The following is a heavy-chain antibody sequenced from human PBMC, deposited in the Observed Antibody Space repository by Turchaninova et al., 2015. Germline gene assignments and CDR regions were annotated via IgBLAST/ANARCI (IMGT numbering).Heavy chain of an antibody. CDR1: GFTFSAFA. CDR2: INRRGSAT. J-gene: IGHJ4*02. D-gene: IGHD3-22*01. CDR3: AQDFDSSGFYEGGY. V-gene: IGHV3-23*01. Sequence: AGSGFTFSAFAMNWVRQAPGKGLGWVSTINRRGSATHYAESVEGRFTISRDNSKNMLFLQMNSLRVEDTAIFYCAQDFDSSGFYEGGYWGQGALVAVSS.